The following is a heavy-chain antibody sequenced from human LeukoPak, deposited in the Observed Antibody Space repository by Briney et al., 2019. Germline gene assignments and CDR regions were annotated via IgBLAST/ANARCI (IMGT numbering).Heavy chain of an antibody. V-gene: IGHV3-21*01. CDR2: ISSGSSFM. D-gene: IGHD3-10*02. J-gene: IGHJ4*02. Sequence: GGSLRLSCAASGFTFSRYSMNWVRQAPGKGLGWVSSISSGSSFMYYADSVKGRFTISRDNAKNTLYLQMNSLRAEDTAVYYCARDLGITMSHDYWGQGTLVTVSS. CDR1: GFTFSRYS. CDR3: ARDLGITMSHDY.